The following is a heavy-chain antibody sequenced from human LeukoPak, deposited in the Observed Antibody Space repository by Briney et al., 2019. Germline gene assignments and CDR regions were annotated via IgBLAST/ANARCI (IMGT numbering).Heavy chain of an antibody. CDR2: INHSGST. CDR3: ASQRWYYYGSGRRDY. J-gene: IGHJ4*02. V-gene: IGHV4-34*01. D-gene: IGHD3-10*01. Sequence: SETLSLTCAVYGGSFSGYYWSWIRQPPGKGLEWIGEINHSGSTNYNPSLKSRVTISVDTSKNQFSLKLSSVTAADTAVYYCASQRWYYYGSGRRDYWGQGTLVTVSS. CDR1: GGSFSGYY.